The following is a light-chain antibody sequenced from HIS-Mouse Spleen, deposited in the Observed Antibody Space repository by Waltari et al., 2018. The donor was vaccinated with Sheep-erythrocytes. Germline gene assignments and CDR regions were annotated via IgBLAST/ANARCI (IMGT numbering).Light chain of an antibody. CDR3: SSYAGSNNWV. Sequence: QSALTQPPSASGSPGQSVTISCTGTSSAVGGSTYVSWYQHHPGKAPKLMIYEVSKRPSGVPDRFSGSKSGNTASLTVSGLQAEDEADYYCSSYAGSNNWVFGGGTKLTVL. J-gene: IGLJ3*02. CDR1: SSAVGGSTY. V-gene: IGLV2-8*01. CDR2: EVS.